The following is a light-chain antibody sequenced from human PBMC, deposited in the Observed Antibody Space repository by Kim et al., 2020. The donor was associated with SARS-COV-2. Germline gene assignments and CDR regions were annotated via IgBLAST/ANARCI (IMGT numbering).Light chain of an antibody. CDR1: SSDVGGFNF. J-gene: IGLJ3*02. Sequence: QSALTQPASVSGSPGQSITISCSGTSSDVGGFNFVSWYQQHPDTAPKLIIHEVSERPSGVSNRFSASKSGNTASLTISGRQAEDEAVYYCCSYAGKSNWVFGGGTQRTVL. CDR3: CSYAGKSNWV. CDR2: EVS. V-gene: IGLV2-23*02.